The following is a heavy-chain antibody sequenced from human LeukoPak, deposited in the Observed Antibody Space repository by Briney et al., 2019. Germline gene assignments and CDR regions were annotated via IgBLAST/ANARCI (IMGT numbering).Heavy chain of an antibody. CDR2: IYSGGST. V-gene: IGHV3-53*01. Sequence: GGSLRLSCAASGFTVSSNYMSWVRQAPGKGLEWVSVIYSGGSTDYADSVKGRLTISRDNSKNTVYLQMNSLRAEDTAVYYCARAARFGAFDIWGQGTMVTVSS. J-gene: IGHJ3*02. CDR1: GFTVSSNY. D-gene: IGHD3-10*01. CDR3: ARAARFGAFDI.